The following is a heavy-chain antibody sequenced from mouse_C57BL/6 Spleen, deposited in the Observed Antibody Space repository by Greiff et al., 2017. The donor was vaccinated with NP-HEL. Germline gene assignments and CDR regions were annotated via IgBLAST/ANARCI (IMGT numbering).Heavy chain of an antibody. CDR2: ISSGSSTI. Sequence: EVKVVESGGGLVKPGGSLKLSCAASGFTFSDYGMHWVRQAPEKGLEWVAYISSGSSTIYYADTVKGRFTISRDNAKNTLFLQMTSLRSEDTAMYYCAGLYGNYGEGAMDYWGQGTSVTVSS. V-gene: IGHV5-17*01. J-gene: IGHJ4*01. D-gene: IGHD2-1*01. CDR3: AGLYGNYGEGAMDY. CDR1: GFTFSDYG.